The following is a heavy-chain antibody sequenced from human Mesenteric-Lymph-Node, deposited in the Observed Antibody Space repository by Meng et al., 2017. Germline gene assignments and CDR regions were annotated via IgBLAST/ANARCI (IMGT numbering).Heavy chain of an antibody. CDR3: ASAGYYCLDY. CDR2: IHHTGST. D-gene: IGHD2/OR15-2a*01. Sequence: VQWQGSAPGLVRPSGTLSLTCAVSGGSISSGDWWSWVRQPPGKGLEWIGEIHHTGSTNYNPSFKSRVTILVDKSENLFSLRLTSVTAADTAVYYCASAGYYCLDYWGQGSLVTVSS. V-gene: IGHV4-4*02. CDR1: GGSISSGDW. J-gene: IGHJ4*02.